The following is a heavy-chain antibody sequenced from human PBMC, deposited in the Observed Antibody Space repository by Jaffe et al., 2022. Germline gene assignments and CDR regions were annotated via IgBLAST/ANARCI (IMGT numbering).Heavy chain of an antibody. V-gene: IGHV4-59*01. D-gene: IGHD3-16*01. J-gene: IGHJ3*02. CDR3: ARELFGTGAFDI. Sequence: QVQLQESGPGLVKPSETLSLTCTVSGGSISSYYWSWIRQPPGKGLEWIGYIYYSGSTNYNPSLKSRVTISVDTSKNQFSLKLSSVTAADTAVYYCARELFGTGAFDIWGQGTMVTVSS. CDR2: IYYSGST. CDR1: GGSISSYY.